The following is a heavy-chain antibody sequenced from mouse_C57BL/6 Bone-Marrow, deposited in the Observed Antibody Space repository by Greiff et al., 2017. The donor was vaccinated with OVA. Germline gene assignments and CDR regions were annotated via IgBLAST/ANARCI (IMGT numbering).Heavy chain of an antibody. CDR3: AMGAMDY. CDR1: GFTFSDYG. CDR2: ISSGSSTI. V-gene: IGHV5-17*01. Sequence: EVMLVESGGGLVKPGGSLKLSCAASGFTFSDYGMHWVRQAPEKGLEWVAYISSGSSTIYYADTVKGRFTISRDNTKNTLFLQMTSLRSEDTAMYYCAMGAMDYWGQGTSVTVSS. J-gene: IGHJ4*01.